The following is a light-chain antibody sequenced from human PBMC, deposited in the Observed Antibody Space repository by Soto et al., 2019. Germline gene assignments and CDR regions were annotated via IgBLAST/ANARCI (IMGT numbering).Light chain of an antibody. V-gene: IGLV1-44*01. J-gene: IGLJ1*01. CDR2: YDN. CDR3: AAWDDSLNGRI. CDR1: SSNIGSNT. Sequence: QSVLTQPPSASGTPGQRVTISCSGSSSNIGSNTVNWYQQLPGTAPKLLINYDNLRPSGVLDRISGSKSGSSASLAISGLRSDDEAEYYCAAWDDSLNGRIFGTGTKVTVL.